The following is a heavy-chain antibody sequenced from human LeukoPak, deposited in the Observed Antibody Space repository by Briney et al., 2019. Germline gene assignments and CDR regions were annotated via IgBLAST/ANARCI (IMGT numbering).Heavy chain of an antibody. Sequence: GGSLRLSCAASGFTFSSYAMSWVRQAPGKGLEWVSYISSSSSTIYYADSVKGRFTISRDNAKNSLYLQMNSLRDEDTAVYYCARTPGCSSTSCYPRKLDVWGQGTTVTVSS. CDR3: ARTPGCSSTSCYPRKLDV. J-gene: IGHJ6*02. V-gene: IGHV3-48*02. CDR1: GFTFSSYA. D-gene: IGHD2-2*01. CDR2: ISSSSSTI.